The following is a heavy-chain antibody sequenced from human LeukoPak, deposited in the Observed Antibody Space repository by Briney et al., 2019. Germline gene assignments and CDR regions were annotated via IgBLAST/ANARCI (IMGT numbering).Heavy chain of an antibody. V-gene: IGHV3-21*06. CDR3: ARIDAFDI. Sequence: SGGSLRLSCAASGFTFSNYNMNWVRQAPGKGLEWVSYISSRGSYTYYADSVKGRFTISRDNAKNSLYLQMNSLRDEDTAVYYCARIDAFDIWGQGTMVTVSS. CDR2: ISSRGSYT. CDR1: GFTFSNYN. J-gene: IGHJ3*02.